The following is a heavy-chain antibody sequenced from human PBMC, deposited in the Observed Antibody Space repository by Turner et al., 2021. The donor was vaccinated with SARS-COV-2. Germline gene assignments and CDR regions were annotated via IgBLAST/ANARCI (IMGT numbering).Heavy chain of an antibody. J-gene: IGHJ4*02. CDR3: AKDLGSGWH. Sequence: QVQRVESGGGVVQPGRSLRLSCAASGFTFRSYGMHWVRQAPGKGLEWVALISYDGSNKYYADSVKGRFTISRDNSKNTLYLQMNSLRAEDTAVYYCAKDLGSGWHWGQGTLVTVSS. CDR1: GFTFRSYG. CDR2: ISYDGSNK. V-gene: IGHV3-30*18. D-gene: IGHD6-19*01.